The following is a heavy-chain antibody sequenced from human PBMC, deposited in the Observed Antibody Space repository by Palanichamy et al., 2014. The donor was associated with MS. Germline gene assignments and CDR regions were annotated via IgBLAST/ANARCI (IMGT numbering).Heavy chain of an antibody. CDR2: TFYRSRWLY. Sequence: QVQLQQSGPGLVKPSQTLSLTCAISGDSVSSKSAAWNWIRQSPSRGLEWLGRTFYRSRWLYDYAVSVKSRINIDPDTSRNQFSLHLKYVTPEDTAVYYCARGGLFDYWGQGILVTVSS. J-gene: IGHJ4*02. V-gene: IGHV6-1*01. CDR3: ARGGLFDY. D-gene: IGHD5-12*01. CDR1: GDSVSSKSAA.